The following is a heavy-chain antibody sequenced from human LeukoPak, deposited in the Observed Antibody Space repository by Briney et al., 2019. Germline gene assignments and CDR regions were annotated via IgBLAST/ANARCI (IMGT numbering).Heavy chain of an antibody. Sequence: GGSLRLPCAASGFTFSSYAMSWVRQAPGKGLEWVGRIKSKTDGGTTDYAAAVKGRFTISRDDSKSTLYLQMNSLKTEDTALYYCTTWNYDILTGYSIWGQGTLVTVSS. V-gene: IGHV3-15*01. CDR3: TTWNYDILTGYSI. D-gene: IGHD3-9*01. J-gene: IGHJ4*02. CDR1: GFTFSSYA. CDR2: IKSKTDGGTT.